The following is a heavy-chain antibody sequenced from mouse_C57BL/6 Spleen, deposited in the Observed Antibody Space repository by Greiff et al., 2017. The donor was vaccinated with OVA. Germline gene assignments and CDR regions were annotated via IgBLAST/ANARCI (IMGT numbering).Heavy chain of an antibody. CDR1: GYTFTSYW. D-gene: IGHD4-1*01. V-gene: IGHV1-69*01. Sequence: QVQLQQPGAELVMPGASVKLSCKASGYTFTSYWMHWVKQRPGQGLEWIGEIDPSDSYTNYNQKFKGKSTLTVDKSSSTAYMQLSSLTSEDSAVYYCARDSSLTCRGDAMDYWGQGTSVTVSS. J-gene: IGHJ4*01. CDR2: IDPSDSYT. CDR3: ARDSSLTCRGDAMDY.